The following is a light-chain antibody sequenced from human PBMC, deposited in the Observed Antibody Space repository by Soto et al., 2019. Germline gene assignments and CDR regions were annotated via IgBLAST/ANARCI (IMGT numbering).Light chain of an antibody. Sequence: QAVVTQPPSASGTPGQRVTLSCSGSSSNIGTNTVNWYQQLPGTAPKVLIYGNNHRPSGVPDRFSGAKSGTSASLAISGLQSEDEADYYCATWDDSLKGPVFGGGTKLTVL. CDR2: GNN. V-gene: IGLV1-44*01. CDR1: SSNIGTNT. J-gene: IGLJ3*02. CDR3: ATWDDSLKGPV.